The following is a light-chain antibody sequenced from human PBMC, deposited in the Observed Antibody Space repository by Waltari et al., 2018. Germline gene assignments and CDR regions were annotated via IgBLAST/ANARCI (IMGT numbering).Light chain of an antibody. CDR3: QQVNSYPFT. CDR2: AGS. J-gene: IGKJ3*01. CDR1: QSISSY. V-gene: IGKV1-9*01. Sequence: IQLTQSPSSLSASVGDRVTITCRASQSISSYLAWYQQKPGKAPKLLIYAGSTLLNGVPSRFSGGGFGTDFTLTISSLQPEDFATYYCQQVNSYPFTFGPGTTVDIK.